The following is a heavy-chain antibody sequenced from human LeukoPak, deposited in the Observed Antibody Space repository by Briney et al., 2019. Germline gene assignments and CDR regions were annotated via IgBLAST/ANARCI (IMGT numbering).Heavy chain of an antibody. CDR3: ARAGWYYYFDY. D-gene: IGHD2-15*01. Sequence: SETLSLTCTVSGGSISSYYWSWIRQPPGKGLEWIGYIYYSGSTNYNPSLKSRVTISVDTFKNQFSLKLSSVTAADTAVYYCARAGWYYYFDYWGQGTLVTVSS. V-gene: IGHV4-59*01. J-gene: IGHJ4*02. CDR2: IYYSGST. CDR1: GGSISSYY.